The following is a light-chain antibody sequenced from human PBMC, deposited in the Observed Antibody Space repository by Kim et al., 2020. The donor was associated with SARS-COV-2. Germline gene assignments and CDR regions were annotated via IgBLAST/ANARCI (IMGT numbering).Light chain of an antibody. CDR3: QVWDRNTVI. CDR2: RNN. CDR1: NIGGKH. Sequence: SVALGQTAKISCGGNNIGGKHVHWYQQRPCQAPVTVIYRNNNLPSGIPGRFSGSNSGNAATLSFSRVQVGDEAVYFCQVWDRNTVIFGGVAQVTVL. V-gene: IGLV3-9*01. J-gene: IGLJ2*01.